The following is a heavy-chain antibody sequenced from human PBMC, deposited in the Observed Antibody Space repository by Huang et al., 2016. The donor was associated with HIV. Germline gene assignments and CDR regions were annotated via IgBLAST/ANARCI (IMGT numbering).Heavy chain of an antibody. Sequence: QVQLLQSGAEVKKPGASVKISCKTSGYNFKTHAVSWVGQTPGQGLEWMGWVSGYNSYTTYSQRRQGRVTMTTDTSTNTVYMELRSLRSDDTAVYYCARRVGSGWYGEIDYWGQGTLVTVSS. D-gene: IGHD6-19*01. CDR1: GYNFKTHA. CDR2: VSGYNSYT. CDR3: ARRVGSGWYGEIDY. V-gene: IGHV1-18*04. J-gene: IGHJ4*02.